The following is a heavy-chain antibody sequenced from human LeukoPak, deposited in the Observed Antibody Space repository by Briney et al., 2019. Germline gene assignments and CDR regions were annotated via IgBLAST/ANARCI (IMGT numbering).Heavy chain of an antibody. J-gene: IGHJ3*02. V-gene: IGHV3-74*01. CDR3: ARVSAGVIGMKDVFDI. CDR2: INSDGSST. D-gene: IGHD3-16*02. Sequence: GGSLRLSCAASGFTFSSYWMHWVRQAPGKGLVWVSRINSDGSSTSYADSVKGRFTISRDNAKNTLYLQMNSLRAEDTAVYYCARVSAGVIGMKDVFDIWGQGTMVTVSS. CDR1: GFTFSSYW.